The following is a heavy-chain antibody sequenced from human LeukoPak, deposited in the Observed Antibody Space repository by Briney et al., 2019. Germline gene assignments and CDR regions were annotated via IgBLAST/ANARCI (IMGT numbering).Heavy chain of an antibody. D-gene: IGHD6-19*01. J-gene: IGHJ4*02. CDR1: GGSFSGYY. CDR3: ARDLGWASVAGLLYFDY. V-gene: IGHV3-11*06. Sequence: PSETLSLTCAVYGGSFSGYYWSWIRQPPGKGLEWVSSISSTSSYINYADSVKGRFTISRDNAKNSLYLQMNSLRAEDTAVYYCARDLGWASVAGLLYFDYWGQGTLVTVSS. CDR2: ISSTSSYI.